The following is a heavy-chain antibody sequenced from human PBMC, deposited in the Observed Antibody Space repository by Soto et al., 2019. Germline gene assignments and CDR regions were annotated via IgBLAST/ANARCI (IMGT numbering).Heavy chain of an antibody. CDR2: IVVGSGNT. V-gene: IGHV1-58*01. J-gene: IGHJ4*02. CDR3: AAYGDTLYYFDY. Sequence: PEKVSRKASGFTFTSYAGQWVRQARGQRLEWIGWIVVGSGNTNYAQKFQERVTITRDMSTSTAYMELSSLRSEDTAVYYCAAYGDTLYYFDYWGQGTLVTVSS. CDR1: GFTFTSYA. D-gene: IGHD4-17*01.